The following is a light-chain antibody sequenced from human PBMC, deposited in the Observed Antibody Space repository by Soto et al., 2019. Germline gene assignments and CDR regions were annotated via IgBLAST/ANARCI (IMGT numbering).Light chain of an antibody. CDR3: QHRSSWPPSWT. J-gene: IGKJ1*01. Sequence: EIVLTQSPATLSLSPGERATLSCRASQDINGDLAWYQQRHGQAPRLFIYDASKRATDIPPRFSGSGSGTDFTLTISSLEPEDFAIYYGQHRSSWPPSWTFGQGTKVEV. V-gene: IGKV3-11*01. CDR2: DAS. CDR1: QDINGD.